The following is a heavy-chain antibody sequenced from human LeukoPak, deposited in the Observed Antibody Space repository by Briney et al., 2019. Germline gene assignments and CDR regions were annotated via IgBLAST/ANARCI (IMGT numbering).Heavy chain of an antibody. CDR2: ISYDGSNE. Sequence: PGGSLRLSCAASGFTFSSYAMSGVRQAPGKGLEWVAVISYDGSNEYYADSVKGRFTISRDTSKNTLYLQMNSLRAEDTALYYCARKFLTGRLIDYWGQGTLVTVSS. V-gene: IGHV3-30*03. CDR1: GFTFSSYA. D-gene: IGHD7-27*01. CDR3: ARKFLTGRLIDY. J-gene: IGHJ4*02.